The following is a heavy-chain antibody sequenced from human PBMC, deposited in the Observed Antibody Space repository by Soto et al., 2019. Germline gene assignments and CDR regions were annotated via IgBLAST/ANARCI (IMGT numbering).Heavy chain of an antibody. V-gene: IGHV4-38-2*02. J-gene: IGHJ3*02. D-gene: IGHD3-10*01. CDR3: ARDPSITMPFGI. CDR1: GYSISSGYY. CDR2: IYHSGST. Sequence: PLETLSLTCAVSGYSISSGYYWGWIRQPPGKGLEWIGSIYHSGSTYYNPSLKSRVTISVDTSKNQFSLKLSSVTAADTAVYYCARDPSITMPFGIWGQGTMVTVSS.